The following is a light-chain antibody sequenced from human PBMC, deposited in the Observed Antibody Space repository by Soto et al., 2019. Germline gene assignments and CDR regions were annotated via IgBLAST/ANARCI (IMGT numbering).Light chain of an antibody. V-gene: IGKV3-11*01. CDR3: QQRSNWPLPFT. J-gene: IGKJ3*01. CDR1: QSVSSY. CDR2: DAS. Sequence: EIVLTQSQATLSLSPGERATLSCRASQSVSSYLAWYQQKPGQAPRLRIYDASNKATGIPARFSGSGSGTDFNLTLSSLEPEDFAVYHCQQRSNWPLPFTFGPGTKVDIK.